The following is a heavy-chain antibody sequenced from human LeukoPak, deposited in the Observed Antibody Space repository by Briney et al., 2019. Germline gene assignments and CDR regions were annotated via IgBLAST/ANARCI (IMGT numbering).Heavy chain of an antibody. D-gene: IGHD3-10*01. CDR1: GYTFTSYY. J-gene: IGHJ4*02. V-gene: IGHV1-46*01. Sequence: ASVKVSCKSSGYTFTSYYMYWVRQAPGQGLECMGIINPSGGSTSYAQKFQGRVTMTRYTSTSTVYMELSSLRSEDTAVYYCARDSGMVRGTVDYWGQGTLVTVSS. CDR2: INPSGGST. CDR3: ARDSGMVRGTVDY.